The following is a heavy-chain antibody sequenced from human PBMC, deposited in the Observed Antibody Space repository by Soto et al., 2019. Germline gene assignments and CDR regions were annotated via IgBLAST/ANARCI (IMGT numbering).Heavy chain of an antibody. V-gene: IGHV3-48*01. CDR2: ISSSSSTI. CDR1: GFTFSSYS. J-gene: IGHJ4*02. Sequence: GGSLRLSCAASGFTFSSYSMNWVRQAPGKGLEWVSYISSSSSTIYYADSVKGRFTISRDNAKNSLYLQMNSLRAEDTAVYYCARIYDFWSGYYTGIEAKDFDYWGQGTLVTVSS. D-gene: IGHD3-3*01. CDR3: ARIYDFWSGYYTGIEAKDFDY.